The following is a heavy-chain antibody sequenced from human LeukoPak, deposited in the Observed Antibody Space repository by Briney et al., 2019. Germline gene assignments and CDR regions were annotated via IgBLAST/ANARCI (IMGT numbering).Heavy chain of an antibody. J-gene: IGHJ4*02. CDR2: IYPDDSDI. CDR1: GYSFTNYW. Sequence: GESLKISCKASGYSFTNYWIGWVRQMPGKGLEWMGIIYPDDSDIRYSPSFQGQVTISADKSINTAYLQWSSLKASDTAMYYCARHGYSGYDYPDYWGQGTLSPSPQ. V-gene: IGHV5-51*01. CDR3: ARHGYSGYDYPDY. D-gene: IGHD5-12*01.